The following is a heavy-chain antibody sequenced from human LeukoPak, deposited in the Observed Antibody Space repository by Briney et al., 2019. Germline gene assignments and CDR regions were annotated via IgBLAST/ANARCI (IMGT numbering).Heavy chain of an antibody. CDR3: ARDHYDSSGYYLYYYGMDV. V-gene: IGHV4-4*07. CDR2: IYTSRST. Sequence: PSETLSLTCTVSGGSISSYYWSWIRQPAGKGLEWIGRIYTSRSTNYNPSLKSRVTMSVDTSKNQFSLKLSSVTAADTAVYYCARDHYDSSGYYLYYYGMDVWGQGTTVTVSS. J-gene: IGHJ6*02. CDR1: GGSISSYY. D-gene: IGHD3-22*01.